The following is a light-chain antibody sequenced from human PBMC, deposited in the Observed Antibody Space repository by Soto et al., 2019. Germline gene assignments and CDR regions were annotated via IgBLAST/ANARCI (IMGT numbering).Light chain of an antibody. J-gene: IGKJ4*01. Sequence: DIQMTQSPSSLSASVGDRVTITCQASQDITNYLNWYQQKPGKAPKLLIYDASHLETGVPSRFSGSGFGTDFTFTISSLLPEYFATYYWQQYDNLHLLTFGGGTRVEIK. CDR2: DAS. CDR1: QDITNY. V-gene: IGKV1-33*01. CDR3: QQYDNLHLLT.